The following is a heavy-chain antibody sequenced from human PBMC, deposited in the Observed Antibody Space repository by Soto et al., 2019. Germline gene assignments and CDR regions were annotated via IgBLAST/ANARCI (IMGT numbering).Heavy chain of an antibody. V-gene: IGHV5-51*01. CDR2: IFPGDSDT. CDR3: ARHGSSGWYDKFDY. J-gene: IGHJ4*02. CDR1: GYSFTTYW. D-gene: IGHD6-19*01. Sequence: PRESLKISCQVSGYSFTTYWIGWVRQVPGEGPEWMGIIFPGDSDTRYSPSFQGQVTISVDKSISTAYLQWSSLKASDSAMYYCARHGSSGWYDKFDYWGQGTLVTVSS.